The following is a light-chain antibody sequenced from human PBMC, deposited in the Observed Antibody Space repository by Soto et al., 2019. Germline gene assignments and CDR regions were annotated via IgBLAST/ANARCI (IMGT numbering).Light chain of an antibody. V-gene: IGKV3-20*01. CDR3: QQYGSSPQT. CDR2: GAS. Sequence: ENVLTQSPGTLSLSPGERATLSCRASQSVRSSSLAWYQQKRGQPPRLLIYGASSRATGIPDRFSGSGSGTDFTLTISSLEPEDFVVYYWQQYGSSPQTFGQGTKVEIK. CDR1: QSVRSSS. J-gene: IGKJ1*01.